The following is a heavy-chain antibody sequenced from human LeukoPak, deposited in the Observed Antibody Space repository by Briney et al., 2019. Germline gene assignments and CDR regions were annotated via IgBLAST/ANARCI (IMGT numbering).Heavy chain of an antibody. CDR1: GYTFTSYG. CDR3: ARVDDCSGGPRCYGMDV. Sequence: ASVKVSCKASGYTFTSYGITWVRQAPGQGLEWMGWISSYNGNTNYAQKVQGRVTMTTDTSTSTAYMELRSLRSADTAVYYCARVDDCSGGPRCYGMDVWGQGTTVTVSS. V-gene: IGHV1-18*01. J-gene: IGHJ6*02. CDR2: ISSYNGNT. D-gene: IGHD2-15*01.